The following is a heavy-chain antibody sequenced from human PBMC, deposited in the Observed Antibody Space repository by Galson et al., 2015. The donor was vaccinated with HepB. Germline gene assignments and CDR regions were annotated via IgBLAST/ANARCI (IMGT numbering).Heavy chain of an antibody. CDR1: GFTFSSYA. Sequence: SLRLSCAASGFTFSSYAMSWVRLAPGEGLEWVSAISGSGGSTYYADSVKGRFTISRDNSKNTLYLQMNSLRAEDTAVYYCAKSPVLGYIFRTYYYYGMDDWGQGTTVTVSS. J-gene: IGHJ6*02. CDR3: AKSPVLGYIFRTYYYYGMDD. CDR2: ISGSGGST. D-gene: IGHD6-13*01. V-gene: IGHV3-23*01.